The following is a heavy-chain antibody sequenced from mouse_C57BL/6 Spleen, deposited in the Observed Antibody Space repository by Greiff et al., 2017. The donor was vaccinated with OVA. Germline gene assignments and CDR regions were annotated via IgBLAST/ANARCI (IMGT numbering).Heavy chain of an antibody. Sequence: EVKLMESGAELVKPGASVKLSCTASGFNIKDYYMHWVKQRTEQGLEWIGRIDPEDGETKYAPKFQGKATITADTSSNTAYLQLSSLTSEDTAVYYCAREETTVVATKAWFAYWGQGTLVTVSA. J-gene: IGHJ3*01. CDR2: IDPEDGET. CDR1: GFNIKDYY. V-gene: IGHV14-2*01. D-gene: IGHD1-1*01. CDR3: AREETTVVATKAWFAY.